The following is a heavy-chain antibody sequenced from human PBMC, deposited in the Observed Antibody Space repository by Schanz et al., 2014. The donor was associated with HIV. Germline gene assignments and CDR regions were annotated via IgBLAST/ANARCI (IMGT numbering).Heavy chain of an antibody. J-gene: IGHJ4*01. CDR2: STGNGDT. D-gene: IGHD3-9*01. CDR1: GGSFSGYY. Sequence: QVQLKQWGAGLLKPSETLSLTCAVYGGSFSGYYWTWIRQVPGKGLEWIGDSTGNGDTNYNPSLKSQVTGAVDPFKTQFSRNRPSVTAADTAFYYCARGRFVVGPGLDFDFWGHGTLVSVSS. CDR3: ARGRFVVGPGLDFDF. V-gene: IGHV4-34*01.